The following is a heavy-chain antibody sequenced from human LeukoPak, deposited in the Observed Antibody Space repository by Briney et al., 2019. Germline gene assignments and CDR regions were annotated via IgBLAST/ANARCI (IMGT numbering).Heavy chain of an antibody. D-gene: IGHD4-23*01. CDR2: IYYSGST. V-gene: IGHV4-59*01. J-gene: IGHJ4*02. CDR1: GGSISSYY. CDR3: ARDRGRYGGNCFDY. Sequence: SETLSLTCSVSGGSISSYYWRWLRQPPGKGLEWVGYIYYSGSTNYNPSLKSRVTISVDTSKNQFSLKLSSVTAADTAVYYCARDRGRYGGNCFDYWGQGTLVTVSS.